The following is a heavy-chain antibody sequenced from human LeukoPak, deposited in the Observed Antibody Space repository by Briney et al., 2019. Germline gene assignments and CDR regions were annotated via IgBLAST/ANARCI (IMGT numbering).Heavy chain of an antibody. CDR2: FDPGEGET. CDR1: AYTLAKLS. CDR3: ATGIAVAGTGYYFDY. V-gene: IGHV1-24*01. J-gene: IGHJ4*02. Sequence: ASVKVSCRLSAYTLAKLSMHWVRQAPGKGPEWMGGFDPGEGETIYAQRFQGRVTMTDDISTDTAYLELSSLTSEDTAVYYCATGIAVAGTGYYFDYWGQGTPVTVSS. D-gene: IGHD6-19*01.